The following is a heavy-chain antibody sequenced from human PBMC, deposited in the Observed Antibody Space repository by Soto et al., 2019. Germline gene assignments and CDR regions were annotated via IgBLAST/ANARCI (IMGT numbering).Heavy chain of an antibody. CDR1: GFTFSSYA. CDR3: VIIPFRAVVPAAKRDYYYYGMDV. J-gene: IGHJ6*02. D-gene: IGHD2-2*01. CDR2: ISSNGGST. V-gene: IGHV3-64D*08. Sequence: GGSLRLSCSASGFTFSSYAMHWVRQAPGKGLEYVSAISSNGGSTYYADSVKGRFTISRDNSKNTLYLQMSSLRAEDTAVYYCVIIPFRAVVPAAKRDYYYYGMDVWGQGTTVTVSS.